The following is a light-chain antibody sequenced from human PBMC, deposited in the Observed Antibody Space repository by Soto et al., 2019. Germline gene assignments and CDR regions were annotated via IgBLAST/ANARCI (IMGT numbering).Light chain of an antibody. CDR3: QQTYSPPYS. Sequence: DIQMTQSPNSLSASVGDRVTITCRASRSILTYVNWYQQKPGKAPNLLVYAASSLQSGVPSRFSGSGYGTDFTLTISALQPEDFATSYCQQTYSPPYSIGQGTKLEI. CDR1: RSILTY. V-gene: IGKV1-39*01. CDR2: AAS. J-gene: IGKJ2*01.